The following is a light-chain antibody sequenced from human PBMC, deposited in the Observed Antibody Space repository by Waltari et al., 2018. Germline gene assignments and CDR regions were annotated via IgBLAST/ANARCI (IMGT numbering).Light chain of an antibody. CDR2: WAS. Sequence: DIVMTQSPDSLAVSPGARATINCKSSQSVLYSSNNKNYLAWYQQKPGQPPKLLIYWASTRESGVPDRFSGSGSGTDFTLTISSLQAEDVAVYYCQQYYNTPYTFGQGTKLEIK. CDR1: QSVLYSSNNKNY. J-gene: IGKJ2*01. CDR3: QQYYNTPYT. V-gene: IGKV4-1*01.